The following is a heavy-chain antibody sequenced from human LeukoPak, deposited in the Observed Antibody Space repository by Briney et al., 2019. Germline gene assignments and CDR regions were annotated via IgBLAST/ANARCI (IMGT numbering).Heavy chain of an antibody. D-gene: IGHD3-10*01. J-gene: IGHJ6*02. CDR3: ARVTMVRGVTAYYYYGMDV. Sequence: GASVKVSCKASGYTFTSYGISWVRQAPGQGLEWMGWISAYNGNTNYAQKLQGRVTMTTDTSTSTAYMELRSLRSDDTAVYYCARVTMVRGVTAYYYYGMDVWGQGALVTVSS. CDR1: GYTFTSYG. V-gene: IGHV1-18*01. CDR2: ISAYNGNT.